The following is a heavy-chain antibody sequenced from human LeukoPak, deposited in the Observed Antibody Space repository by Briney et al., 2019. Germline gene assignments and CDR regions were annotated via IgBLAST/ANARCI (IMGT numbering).Heavy chain of an antibody. CDR1: GFSLTTRPLG. D-gene: IGHD1-20*01. CDR3: AHRRSGYDWNHGDFDY. V-gene: IGHV2-5*02. J-gene: IGHJ4*02. Sequence: SGPTLVNPTRTLTLTCSFSGFSLTTRPLGVGWIRQPPGKALEWLAVIYWDDDKRYNPSLKTRLTVTTATSKNQVVLIMTNMDPVDTATYYCAHRRSGYDWNHGDFDYWGQGTLVTVSS. CDR2: IYWDDDK.